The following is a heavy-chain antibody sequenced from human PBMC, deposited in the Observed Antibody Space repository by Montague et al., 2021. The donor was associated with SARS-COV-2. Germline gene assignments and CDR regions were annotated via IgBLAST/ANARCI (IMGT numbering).Heavy chain of an antibody. D-gene: IGHD3-3*01. Sequence: SETLSLTRTVSGGSISSCYWSWIRQSAGKGLEWIGRIHTSGSTDYNPSLNSRVTMSVDTSKNQFSLKLSSVTAADTAVYYCASGKYYDFWSGYYSHDYVSGMDVWGQGTTVTVSS. V-gene: IGHV4-4*07. CDR3: ASGKYYDFWSGYYSHDYVSGMDV. CDR2: IHTSGST. CDR1: GGSISSCY. J-gene: IGHJ6*02.